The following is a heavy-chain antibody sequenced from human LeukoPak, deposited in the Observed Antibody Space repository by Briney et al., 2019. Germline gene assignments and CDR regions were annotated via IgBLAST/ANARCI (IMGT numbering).Heavy chain of an antibody. CDR1: GGSFSGYY. Sequence: PSETLSLTCAVYGGSFSGYYWSWIRQPPGKGLEWIGEINHSGSTNYNPSLKSRVTISVDTSKNQFSLKLRSVTAADTAVYYCATSITMVRGVTPHFDYWGQGTLVTVSS. D-gene: IGHD3-10*01. J-gene: IGHJ4*02. V-gene: IGHV4-34*01. CDR2: INHSGST. CDR3: ATSITMVRGVTPHFDY.